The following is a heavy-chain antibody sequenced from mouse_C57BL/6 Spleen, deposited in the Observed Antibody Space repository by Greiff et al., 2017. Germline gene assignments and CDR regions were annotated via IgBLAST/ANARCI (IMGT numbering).Heavy chain of an antibody. CDR3: ASPGYGSSYWYFDD. Sequence: EVKLVESGPGLVKPSPSLSLTCSVTGYSITSGYYWNWIRQFPGNKLEWMGYISYDGSNNYNPSLKNRISITRDTSKNQFFLKLNSVTTEDTATYDGASPGYGSSYWYFDDWGQGTTLTVSS. V-gene: IGHV3-6*01. CDR2: ISYDGSN. D-gene: IGHD1-1*01. J-gene: IGHJ2*01. CDR1: GYSITSGYY.